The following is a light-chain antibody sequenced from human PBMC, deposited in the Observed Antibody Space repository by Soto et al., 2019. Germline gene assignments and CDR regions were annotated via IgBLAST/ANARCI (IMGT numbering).Light chain of an antibody. CDR3: QQYYSYPLT. Sequence: DIQMTQTPSALSASVGAPVPITCRASQSVSGWLAWYQQKPGKAPQLLMYDVSALPRGVPPRFSGSGSGTDFTLTISCLQSEDFATYYCQQYYSYPLTFGQGTRLEIK. J-gene: IGKJ5*01. V-gene: IGKV1-5*01. CDR2: DVS. CDR1: QSVSGW.